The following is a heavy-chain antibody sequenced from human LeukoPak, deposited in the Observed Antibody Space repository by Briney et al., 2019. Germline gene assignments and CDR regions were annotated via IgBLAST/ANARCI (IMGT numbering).Heavy chain of an antibody. CDR2: INPNSGGT. Sequence: ASVKVSCKASGYTFTGYYMHWVRQAPGQGLEWMGWINPNSGGTNYAQKFHGRVTMTRDTSISTAYMELSRLRSDDTAVYYCAILGASYYYYYYGMDVWGQGTTVTVSS. CDR3: AILGASYYYYYYGMDV. D-gene: IGHD1-26*01. V-gene: IGHV1-2*02. CDR1: GYTFTGYY. J-gene: IGHJ6*02.